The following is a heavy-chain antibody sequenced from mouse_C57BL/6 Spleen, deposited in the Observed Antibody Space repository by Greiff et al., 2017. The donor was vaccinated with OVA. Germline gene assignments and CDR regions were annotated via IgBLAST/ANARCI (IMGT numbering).Heavy chain of an antibody. CDR1: GFSLTSYG. CDR2: ICRGGST. J-gene: IGHJ2*01. D-gene: IGHD4-1*01. Sequence: VQLQQSGPGLVQPSQSLSITCTVSGFSLTSYGVHWVRQSPGKGLEWLGVICRGGSTAYYAAFISRLSISKDNSKSQVCLKMNRLQADDTAIYYCAREEDGTVDYWGQGTTVTVSA. CDR3: AREEDGTVDY. V-gene: IGHV2-2*01.